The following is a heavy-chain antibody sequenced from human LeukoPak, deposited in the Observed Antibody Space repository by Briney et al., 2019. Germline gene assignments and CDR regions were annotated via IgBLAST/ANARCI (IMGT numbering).Heavy chain of an antibody. CDR2: INPNSGGT. CDR3: ARLMVRGVITGNWFDP. V-gene: IGHV1-2*02. J-gene: IGHJ5*02. D-gene: IGHD3-10*01. Sequence: ASVKVSCKASGYTFTGYYMHWVRQAPGQGLEWMGWINPNSGGTNYAQKFQGRVTMTRDTSISTAYMELSRLRSDDTAVYYCARLMVRGVITGNWFDPWGQGTLVTVSS. CDR1: GYTFTGYY.